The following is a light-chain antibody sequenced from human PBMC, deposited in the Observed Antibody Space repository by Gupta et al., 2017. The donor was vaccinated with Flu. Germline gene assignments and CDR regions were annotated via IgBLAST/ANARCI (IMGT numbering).Light chain of an antibody. CDR1: QSLLYRSNNQNY. CDR2: WAS. J-gene: IGKJ3*01. Sequence: INCKSSQSLLYRSNNQNYLAWYQQKPGQPPKVLIYWASTREAEVPDRCSGSGSGTDFTLTISSLQAEDVAVYYCQQYYGAPTFGPGTRVDIK. CDR3: QQYYGAPT. V-gene: IGKV4-1*01.